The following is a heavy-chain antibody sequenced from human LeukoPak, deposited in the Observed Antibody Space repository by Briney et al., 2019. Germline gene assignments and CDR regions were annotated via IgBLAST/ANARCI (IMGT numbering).Heavy chain of an antibody. V-gene: IGHV4-61*02. CDR1: GGSISSGSYY. CDR3: ARVRNSSSPSGGIYYFDY. CDR2: ISTSGST. Sequence: SQTLSLTCTVSGGSISSGSYYWSWIRQPAGRGLEWIGRISTSGSTNYSPSLKSRVTISVDTSKNQFSLKLSSVTAADTAVYYCARVRNSSSPSGGIYYFDYWGQGTLVTVSS. J-gene: IGHJ4*02. D-gene: IGHD6-13*01.